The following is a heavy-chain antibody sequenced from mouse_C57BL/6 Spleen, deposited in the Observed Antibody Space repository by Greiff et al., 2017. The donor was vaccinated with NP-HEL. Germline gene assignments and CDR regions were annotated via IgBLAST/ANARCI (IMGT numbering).Heavy chain of an antibody. J-gene: IGHJ4*01. D-gene: IGHD3-1*01. Sequence: EVQLQQSGPGLVKPSQSLSLTCSVTGYSITSGYYWNWIRQFPGNKLEWMGYISYDGSNNYNPSLKNRISITRDTSKNQFFLKLNSVTTEDTATYYCARDREASMDYWGQGTSVTVSS. CDR2: ISYDGSN. V-gene: IGHV3-6*01. CDR3: ARDREASMDY. CDR1: GYSITSGYY.